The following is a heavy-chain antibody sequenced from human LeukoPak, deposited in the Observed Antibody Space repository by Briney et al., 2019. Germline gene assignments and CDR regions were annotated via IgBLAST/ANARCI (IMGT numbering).Heavy chain of an antibody. CDR3: AVTTPTHYYYYYMDV. V-gene: IGHV3-9*02. J-gene: IGHJ6*03. D-gene: IGHD2-21*02. CDR1: GFNSVDFA. Sequence: PGRSLRLSCAASGFNSVDFAMHWVRQVPGKGLEWVSGISSNSGSIVYADSVKGRFTISRDNAKNSLYLQMNSLRSEDTAVYYCAVTTPTHYYYYYMDVWGKGTTVTVSS. CDR2: ISSNSGSI.